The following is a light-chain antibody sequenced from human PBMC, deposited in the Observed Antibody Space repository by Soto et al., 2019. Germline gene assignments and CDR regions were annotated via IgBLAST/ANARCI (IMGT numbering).Light chain of an antibody. CDR2: DVS. CDR1: SSDVGAYNY. J-gene: IGLJ2*01. CDR3: CSYVGSYTLV. Sequence: QSALTQPRSVSGSPGQSVTISCTGTSSDVGAYNYVSWYQQHPGKAPKLMTYDVSKRPSGVPDRFSGSKSGNTASLTISGLQAEDEADYYCCSYVGSYTLVFGGGTKLT. V-gene: IGLV2-11*01.